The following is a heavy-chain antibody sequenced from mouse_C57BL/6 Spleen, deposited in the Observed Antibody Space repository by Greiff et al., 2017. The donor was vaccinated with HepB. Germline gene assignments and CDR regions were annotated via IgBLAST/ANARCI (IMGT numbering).Heavy chain of an antibody. J-gene: IGHJ4*01. V-gene: IGHV5-17*01. D-gene: IGHD1-2*01. CDR1: GFTFSDYG. CDR2: ISSGSSTI. CDR3: ARLRRPYAMDY. Sequence: EVKLQESGGGLVKPGGSLKLSCAASGFTFSDYGMHWVRQAPEKGLEWVAYISSGSSTIYYADTVKGRFTISRDNAKNTLFLQMTSLRSEDTAMYYCARLRRPYAMDYWGQGTSVTVSS.